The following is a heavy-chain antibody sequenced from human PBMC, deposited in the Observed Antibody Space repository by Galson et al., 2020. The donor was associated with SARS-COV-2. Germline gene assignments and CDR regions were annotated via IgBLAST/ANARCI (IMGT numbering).Heavy chain of an antibody. Sequence: GESLKISCAASGFTFSRYWMSWVRQAPGKGLEWVANINQDGSEKYYVDSVKGRFTISRDNAKNSLYLQMNSLRAEDTAVYYCAREKGEHRITMIVVVTDYYYMDVWGKGTTVTVSS. J-gene: IGHJ6*03. CDR3: AREKGEHRITMIVVVTDYYYMDV. CDR2: INQDGSEK. CDR1: GFTFSRYW. D-gene: IGHD3-22*01. V-gene: IGHV3-7*01.